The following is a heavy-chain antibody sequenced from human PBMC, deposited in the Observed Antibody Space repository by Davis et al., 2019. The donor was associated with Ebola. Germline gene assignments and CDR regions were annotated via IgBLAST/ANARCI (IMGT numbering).Heavy chain of an antibody. D-gene: IGHD3-10*01. CDR2: INPSIGNT. J-gene: IGHJ4*02. V-gene: IGHV1-46*01. CDR1: GSTFISYD. CDR3: ASGEFVDF. Sequence: ASVKVSCKASGSTFISYDINWVRQAPGQGLEWMGLINPSIGNTSLAQKFQGRVTLTRDTSTSTVHMELSSLKSEDTAIYYCASGEFVDFWGQGTLVTVSS.